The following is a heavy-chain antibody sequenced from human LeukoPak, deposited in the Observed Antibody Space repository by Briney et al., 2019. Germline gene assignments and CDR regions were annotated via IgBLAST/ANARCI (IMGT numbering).Heavy chain of an antibody. CDR2: IYTSGST. CDR1: GGSISSGSYY. V-gene: IGHV4-61*02. J-gene: IGHJ3*02. Sequence: SQTLSLTCTVSGGSISSGSYYWSWIRQPAGKGLEWIGRIYTSGSTNYNPSLKSRVTISVDKSKNQFSLKLSSVTAADTAVYYCARDSLFLYSSSWYEGGDAFDIWGQGTMVTVSS. D-gene: IGHD6-13*01. CDR3: ARDSLFLYSSSWYEGGDAFDI.